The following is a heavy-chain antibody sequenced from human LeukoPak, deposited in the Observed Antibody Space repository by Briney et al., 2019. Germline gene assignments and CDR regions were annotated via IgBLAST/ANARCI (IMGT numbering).Heavy chain of an antibody. D-gene: IGHD3-16*01. CDR3: AKASWVSSTDAGR. V-gene: IGHV3-23*01. Sequence: GGSLTLSCAASGLSSSSFAMSWVRQGPARGLECVSSIRGNGETSYANSVKGRFTPSSDSSRNMVYFQLNNLRVEDTAIYYCAKASWVSSTDAGRWGQGTLVTVSS. CDR1: GLSSSSFA. J-gene: IGHJ4*02. CDR2: IRGNGET.